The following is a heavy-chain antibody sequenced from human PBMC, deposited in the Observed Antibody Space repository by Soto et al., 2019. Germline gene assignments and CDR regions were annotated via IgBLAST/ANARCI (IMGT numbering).Heavy chain of an antibody. CDR3: ARKGEYYYDSSGSSIDY. V-gene: IGHV3-33*01. D-gene: IGHD3-22*01. J-gene: IGHJ4*02. CDR2: IWYDGSNK. CDR1: GFTFSSYG. Sequence: GGSLRLSCAASGFTFSSYGMHWVRQAPGKGLEWVAVIWYDGSNKYYADSVKGRFTISRDNSKNTLYLQMNSLRAEDTAVYYCARKGEYYYDSSGSSIDYWGQGTLVTVSS.